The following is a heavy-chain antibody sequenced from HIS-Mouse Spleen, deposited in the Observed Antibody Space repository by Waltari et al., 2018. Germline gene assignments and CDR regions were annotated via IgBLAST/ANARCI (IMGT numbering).Heavy chain of an antibody. D-gene: IGHD2-2*01. CDR2: INHSGST. Sequence: QVQLQQWGAGLLKPSETLSLTCAVYGGSFSGYYWSWIRQPPGKGLEWIGEINHSGSTNYNPSLKSRVTISVDTSKNQFSLKLSSVTAADTAVYYCARGAIYRLGYCSSTSCYGSYYYYGMDVWGQGTTVTVSS. J-gene: IGHJ6*02. CDR3: ARGAIYRLGYCSSTSCYGSYYYYGMDV. V-gene: IGHV4-34*01. CDR1: GGSFSGYY.